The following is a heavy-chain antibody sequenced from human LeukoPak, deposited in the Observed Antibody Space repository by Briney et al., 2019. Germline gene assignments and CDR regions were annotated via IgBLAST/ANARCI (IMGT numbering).Heavy chain of an antibody. CDR1: GGSIRSYY. V-gene: IGHV4-34*01. CDR2: INHSGST. CDR3: ARVSRPYYYDSSGYFLPRAFDI. D-gene: IGHD3-22*01. J-gene: IGHJ3*02. Sequence: SETLSLTCTVSGGSIRSYYWSWIRQPPGKELEWIGEINHSGSTNYNPSLKSRVTISVDTSKNQFSLKLSSVTAADTAVYYCARVSRPYYYDSSGYFLPRAFDIWGQGTMVTVSS.